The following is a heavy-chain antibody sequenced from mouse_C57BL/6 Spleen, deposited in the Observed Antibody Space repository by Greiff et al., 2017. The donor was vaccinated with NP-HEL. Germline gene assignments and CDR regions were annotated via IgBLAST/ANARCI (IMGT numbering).Heavy chain of an antibody. Sequence: QVQLQQPGAELVKPGASVKLSCKASGYTFTSYWMQWVKQRPGQGLEWIGEIDPSDSYTNYNQKFKGKATLTVDTSSSTAYMQLSSLTSEDSAVYYCARSKTVVADFDDWGQGTTLTVSS. CDR3: ARSKTVVADFDD. V-gene: IGHV1-50*01. CDR1: GYTFTSYW. J-gene: IGHJ2*01. CDR2: IDPSDSYT. D-gene: IGHD1-1*01.